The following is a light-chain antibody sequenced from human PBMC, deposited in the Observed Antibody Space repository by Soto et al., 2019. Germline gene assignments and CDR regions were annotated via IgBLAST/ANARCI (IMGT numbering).Light chain of an antibody. CDR1: QSVGNN. J-gene: IGKJ4*01. CDR3: QQYNNWPQLT. Sequence: RVMTQSPATLSVSPGERATLSCRASQSVGNNLAWYQQKPGQAPGLLIYGASTRATGIPARFSGGGSGTEFTLTISSLQSEDFAVYFCQQYNNWPQLTFGGGTKVEIK. CDR2: GAS. V-gene: IGKV3-15*01.